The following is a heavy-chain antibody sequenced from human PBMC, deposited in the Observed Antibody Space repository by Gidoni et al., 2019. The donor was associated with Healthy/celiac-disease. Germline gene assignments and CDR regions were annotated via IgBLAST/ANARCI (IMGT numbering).Heavy chain of an antibody. V-gene: IGHV4-59*01. J-gene: IGHJ4*02. CDR2: IYYSGCT. CDR1: GGSISSYY. CDR3: ALSGYSSIFDY. Sequence: QVQLQESGPGLVKPSETLSLTCTFSGGSISSYYWSWIRQPPGQGLEWIGYIYYSGCTNYNPSLKSRVTISVYTSKNQFSLKLSSVTAADTAVYYCALSGYSSIFDYWGQGTLVTVSS. D-gene: IGHD5-12*01.